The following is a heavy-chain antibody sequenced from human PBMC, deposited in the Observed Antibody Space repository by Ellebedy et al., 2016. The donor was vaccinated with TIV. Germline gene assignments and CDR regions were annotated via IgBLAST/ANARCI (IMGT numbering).Heavy chain of an antibody. J-gene: IGHJ3*02. Sequence: GESLKISCKGSGYSFTSYWIGWVRQMPGKGLEWMGIIYPGDSDTRYSPSFQGQVTISADKSISTAYLQWSSLKASDTAMYYCARRPRWWELQLIAFDIWGQGTMVTVSS. CDR2: IYPGDSDT. CDR1: GYSFTSYW. CDR3: ARRPRWWELQLIAFDI. V-gene: IGHV5-51*01. D-gene: IGHD1-26*01.